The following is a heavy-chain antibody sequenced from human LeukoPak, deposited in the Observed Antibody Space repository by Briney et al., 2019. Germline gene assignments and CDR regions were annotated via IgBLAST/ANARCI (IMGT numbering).Heavy chain of an antibody. D-gene: IGHD3-10*01. J-gene: IGHJ5*02. Sequence: PSETLSLTCAVYGGSFSGYYWSWIRQPPGKWLEWIGEINHSGYTNYNPSLESRVTISLDTSKKQFSLTLSSVTAADTAVYYCAKSLYGSGSYYNWFDPWGQGTLVTVSS. CDR2: INHSGYT. CDR1: GGSFSGYY. CDR3: AKSLYGSGSYYNWFDP. V-gene: IGHV4-34*01.